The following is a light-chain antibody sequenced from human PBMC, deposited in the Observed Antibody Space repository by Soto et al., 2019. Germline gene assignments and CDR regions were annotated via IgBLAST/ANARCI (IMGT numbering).Light chain of an antibody. Sequence: DIQMTQSPSSLSASVGDRVTITCRASQSISNYLNWYQQKPGKAPKVLIYAASSLQSGVPSRLSGSRSETAFTLTISSMQPEDFANYSCQQSYTVPLTFGGGTKVEMK. V-gene: IGKV1-39*01. CDR2: AAS. CDR3: QQSYTVPLT. J-gene: IGKJ4*01. CDR1: QSISNY.